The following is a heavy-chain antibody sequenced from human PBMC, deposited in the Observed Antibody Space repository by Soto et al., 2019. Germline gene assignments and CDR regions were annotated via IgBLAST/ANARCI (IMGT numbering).Heavy chain of an antibody. D-gene: IGHD6-13*01. J-gene: IGHJ4*02. Sequence: LSLTCAVYGGSSSGSYWTWIRQSPEKGLEWIGEISSGSTNYNPSLKSRVTISADTSKNQFSLKLSSVTAADTAVYYCARGWSSSWPYWGQGTPVTVSS. CDR2: ISSGST. CDR1: GGSSSGSY. V-gene: IGHV4-34*01. CDR3: ARGWSSSWPY.